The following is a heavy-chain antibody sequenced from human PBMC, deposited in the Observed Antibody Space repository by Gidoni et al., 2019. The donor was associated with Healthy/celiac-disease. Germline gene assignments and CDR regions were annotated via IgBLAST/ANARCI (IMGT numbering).Heavy chain of an antibody. CDR2: MSSSGSTI. CDR3: AREGLWGSDYSNFNWFDT. D-gene: IGHD4-4*01. CDR1: GFTFISSY. Sequence: QVPLVESVVGLVKPVGSLILSFAASGFTFISSYMSWIRQAPGKGLEWVSYMSSSGSTIYYADYAKGRFTIPRDNAKNSLYLQMNSLRAEDTAVYYCAREGLWGSDYSNFNWFDTWGQGTLVTVSS. V-gene: IGHV3-11*01. J-gene: IGHJ5*02.